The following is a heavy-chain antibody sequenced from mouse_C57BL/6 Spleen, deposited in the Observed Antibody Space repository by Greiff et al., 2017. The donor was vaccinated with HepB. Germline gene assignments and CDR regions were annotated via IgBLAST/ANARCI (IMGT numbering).Heavy chain of an antibody. J-gene: IGHJ1*03. Sequence: EVQLQQSGPELVKPGASVKISCKASGYTFTDYYMNWVKQSHGKSLEWIGDINPNNGGTSYNQKFKGKATLTVDKSSSTAYMELRSLTSEDSAVYYCARYGSRRWYFDVWGTGTTVTVSS. CDR2: INPNNGGT. V-gene: IGHV1-26*01. CDR1: GYTFTDYY. CDR3: ARYGSRRWYFDV. D-gene: IGHD1-1*01.